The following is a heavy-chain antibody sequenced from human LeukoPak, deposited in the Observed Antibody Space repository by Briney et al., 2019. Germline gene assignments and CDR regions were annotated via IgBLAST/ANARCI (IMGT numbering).Heavy chain of an antibody. J-gene: IGHJ4*02. D-gene: IGHD3-3*01. CDR3: AREVGYQYYDFWSGPRLDY. CDR2: INPNSGGT. Sequence: ASVKVSCKASGGTFSSYAISWVRQAPGQGLEWMGWINPNSGGTNYAQKFQGRVTMTRDTSISTAYMELSRLRSDDTAVYYCAREVGYQYYDFWSGPRLDYWGQGTLVTVSS. V-gene: IGHV1-2*02. CDR1: GGTFSSYA.